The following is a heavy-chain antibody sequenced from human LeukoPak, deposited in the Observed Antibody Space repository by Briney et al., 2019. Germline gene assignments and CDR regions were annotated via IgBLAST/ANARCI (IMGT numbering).Heavy chain of an antibody. Sequence: GSSVKVSCKASGGTFSSYAISWVRQAPGQGLEWMGGIIPIFGTANYAQKFQGRVTITTDESTSTAYMELSSLRSEDTAVNYCATRGNRIAARQLVPSRFDYWGQGTLVTVSS. J-gene: IGHJ4*02. CDR1: GGTFSSYA. CDR3: ATRGNRIAARQLVPSRFDY. CDR2: IIPIFGTA. V-gene: IGHV1-69*05. D-gene: IGHD6-6*01.